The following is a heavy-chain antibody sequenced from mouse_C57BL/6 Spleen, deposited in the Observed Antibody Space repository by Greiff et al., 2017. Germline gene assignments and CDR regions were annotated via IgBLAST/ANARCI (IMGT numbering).Heavy chain of an antibody. D-gene: IGHD1-1*01. Sequence: VESGGGLVQPGGSLSLSCAASGFTFTDYYMSWVRQPPGKALEWLGFIRNKANGYTTEYSASVKGRFTISRDNSQSILYLPMNALRAEDSATYYCARSYGSRGYFDVWGTGTTVTVSS. V-gene: IGHV7-3*01. J-gene: IGHJ1*03. CDR1: GFTFTDYY. CDR3: ARSYGSRGYFDV. CDR2: IRNKANGYTT.